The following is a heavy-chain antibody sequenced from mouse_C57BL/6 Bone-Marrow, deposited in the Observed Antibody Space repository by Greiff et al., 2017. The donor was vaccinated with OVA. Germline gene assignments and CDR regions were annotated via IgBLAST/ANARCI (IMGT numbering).Heavy chain of an antibody. CDR3: ARQGTTVVSYWYFDV. J-gene: IGHJ1*03. V-gene: IGHV5-12*01. CDR2: ISNGGGST. D-gene: IGHD1-1*01. Sequence: EVKLMESGGGLVQPGGSLKLSCAASGFTFSDYYMYWVRQTPEKRLEWVAYISNGGGSTYYPDTVKGRFTISRDNAKNTLYLQMSRLKSEDTAMYYCARQGTTVVSYWYFDVWGTGTTVTVSS. CDR1: GFTFSDYY.